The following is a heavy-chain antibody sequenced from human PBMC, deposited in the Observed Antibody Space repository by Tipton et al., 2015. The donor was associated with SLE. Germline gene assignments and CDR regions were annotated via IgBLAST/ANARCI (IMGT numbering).Heavy chain of an antibody. CDR1: GASISSGGYF. D-gene: IGHD7-27*01. Sequence: LRLSCTVSGASISSGGYFWTWIRQHPDKGLEWIGYLYNNGDTYFNPSLESRVTLSVDTSESQLSLRLTSVTAADTAMYYCATGVPLGHRRWYFDYWGQGAQVTVSS. CDR2: LYNNGDT. V-gene: IGHV4-31*03. J-gene: IGHJ4*02. CDR3: ATGVPLGHRRWYFDY.